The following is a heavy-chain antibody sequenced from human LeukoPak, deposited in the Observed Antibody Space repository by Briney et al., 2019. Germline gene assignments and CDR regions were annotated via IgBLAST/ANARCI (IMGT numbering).Heavy chain of an antibody. V-gene: IGHV3-21*01. Sequence: GGSLRLSCAASGFTFSSYGMSWVRQAPGKGLEWVSSISSSSSYIYYADSVKGRFTISRDNAKNSLYLQMNSLRAEDTAVYYCARLYNWNFPGPDYWGQGTLVTVSS. CDR2: ISSSSSYI. D-gene: IGHD1-7*01. J-gene: IGHJ4*02. CDR1: GFTFSSYG. CDR3: ARLYNWNFPGPDY.